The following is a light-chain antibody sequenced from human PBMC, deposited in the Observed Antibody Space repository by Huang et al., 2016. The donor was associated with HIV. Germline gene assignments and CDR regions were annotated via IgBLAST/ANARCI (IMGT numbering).Light chain of an antibody. CDR2: DAS. J-gene: IGKJ4*01. CDR1: QSVGSY. CDR3: QQRSDWPLT. V-gene: IGKV3-11*01. Sequence: EIVLTQSPATLSLSPGERATLSCQASQSVGSYLAWYQQKLGQAPRLLIYDASNRATGIPARFSGSGSGTDFTLTISSLEPEDFAVYYCQQRSDWPLTFGGGTKVEIK.